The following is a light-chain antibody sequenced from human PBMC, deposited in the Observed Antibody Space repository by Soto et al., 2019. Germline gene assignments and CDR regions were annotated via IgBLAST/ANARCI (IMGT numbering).Light chain of an antibody. CDR1: QSVSSSY. Sequence: EIVLTQSPGTLSLSPGERATLSCRASQSVSSSYLAWYQQKPGQAPRLLIYGASSRAPGIPDRFSGSGSGTDFTLTISRLEPEDFEVYYCQQYGSSPRALGPGTQVDIK. CDR3: QQYGSSPRA. CDR2: GAS. J-gene: IGKJ3*01. V-gene: IGKV3-20*01.